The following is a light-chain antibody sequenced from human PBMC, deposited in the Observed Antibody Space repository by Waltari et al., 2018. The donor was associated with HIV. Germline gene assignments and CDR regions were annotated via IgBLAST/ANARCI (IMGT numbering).Light chain of an antibody. Sequence: LLLTPSPPFLSASVGSRVTISCRASQGIRNYLAWFQQKPGRAPKLLIFGATNLQSGVPSRFSGSGSGTQFTLTISSLQPEDFATYYCQQHNTFPLTFGPGT. CDR1: QGIRNY. J-gene: IGKJ3*01. CDR2: GAT. V-gene: IGKV1-9*01. CDR3: QQHNTFPLT.